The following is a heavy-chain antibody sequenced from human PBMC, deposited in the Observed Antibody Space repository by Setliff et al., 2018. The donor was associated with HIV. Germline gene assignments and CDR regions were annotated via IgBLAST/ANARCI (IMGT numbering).Heavy chain of an antibody. D-gene: IGHD5-12*01. CDR2: IKPDATSK. CDR1: GFSISGHW. CDR3: ARWVYDSGSGYFIDY. Sequence: GGSLRLSCAASGFSISGHWMAWVRQGPDKGLEWVANIKPDATSKNYSDSVKGRFAISRENAQNSLSLQMNGLTDEDTAVYYCARWVYDSGSGYFIDYWGQGTLVTVSS. J-gene: IGHJ4*02. V-gene: IGHV3-7*03.